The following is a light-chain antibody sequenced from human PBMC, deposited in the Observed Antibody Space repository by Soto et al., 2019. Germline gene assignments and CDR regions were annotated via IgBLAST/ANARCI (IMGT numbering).Light chain of an antibody. V-gene: IGKV3-15*01. CDR3: QQYNDWPTIT. CDR2: GAS. CDR1: QSVSGN. J-gene: IGKJ5*01. Sequence: EIVMTQSPVTLSVSPGERATLSCRASQSVSGNLAWYHQKPGQAPRLLIYGASTRATGLPARFSGSGSGTEFTLTISSLQSEDFAVYYCQQYNDWPTITFGQGTRLEMK.